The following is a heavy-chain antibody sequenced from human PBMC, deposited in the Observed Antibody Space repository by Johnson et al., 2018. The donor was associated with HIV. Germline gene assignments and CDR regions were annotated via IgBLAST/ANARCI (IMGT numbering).Heavy chain of an antibody. CDR1: GFSFIDYA. CDR2: ISGGEDDT. J-gene: IGHJ3*02. CDR3: ANSLLLDAFNI. Sequence: EVQLVESGGGLVQPGGSLRLSCAASGFSFIDYAMIWVRQAPGKGLEWVSFISGGEDDTYYADSVKGRFTISRDNSKTTLYLQMNSLRDEDTAVYYCANSLLLDAFNIWGQGTIVTVSS. V-gene: IGHV3-23*04.